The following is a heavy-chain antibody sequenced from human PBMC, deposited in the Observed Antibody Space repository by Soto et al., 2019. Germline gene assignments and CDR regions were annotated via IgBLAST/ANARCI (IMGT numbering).Heavy chain of an antibody. CDR1: GGSISSSNW. Sequence: QVQLQESGPGLVKPSGTLSLTCAVSGGSISSSNWWSWVRQPPVKGLEWIGEIYHSGSTNYNPSLKSRVTRSVNKSKNQFSLKLSSVTAADTAVYYCARVSGSYYYGMDVWGQGTTVTVSS. CDR3: ARVSGSYYYGMDV. D-gene: IGHD1-26*01. CDR2: IYHSGST. J-gene: IGHJ6*02. V-gene: IGHV4-4*02.